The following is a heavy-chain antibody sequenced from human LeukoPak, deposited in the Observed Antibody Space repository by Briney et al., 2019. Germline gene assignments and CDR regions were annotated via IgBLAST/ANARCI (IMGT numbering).Heavy chain of an antibody. CDR2: ISYDGSNK. CDR1: AFTFSDYY. J-gene: IGHJ4*02. V-gene: IGHV3-30*03. Sequence: GGSLRLSCAASAFTFSDYYMSWIRQAPGKGLEWVAVISYDGSNKYYADSVKGRFTISRGNSKNTLYLQMNSPRAEDTAVYYCASTQGGQGTLVTVSS. CDR3: ASTQ.